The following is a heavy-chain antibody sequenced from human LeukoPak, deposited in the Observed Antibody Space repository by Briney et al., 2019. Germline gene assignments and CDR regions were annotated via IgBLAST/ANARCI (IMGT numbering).Heavy chain of an antibody. D-gene: IGHD5-18*01. J-gene: IGHJ4*02. CDR3: AREWIQLWWVY. V-gene: IGHV3-21*01. CDR1: GFTFSSYS. Sequence: GGSLRLSCAASGFTFSSYSMNWVRQAPGKGLEWGSSISSSRSYIYYADSVKGRFTISRDNAKNSLYLQMNSLRAEDTAVYHCAREWIQLWWVYWGQGPLVTVSS. CDR2: ISSSRSYI.